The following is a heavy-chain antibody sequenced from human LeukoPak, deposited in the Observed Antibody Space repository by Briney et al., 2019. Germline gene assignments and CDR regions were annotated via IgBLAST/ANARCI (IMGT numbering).Heavy chain of an antibody. CDR1: GFTFSNYR. CDR2: ISSSSSYI. D-gene: IGHD1-26*01. V-gene: IGHV3-21*04. J-gene: IGHJ4*02. CDR3: AKDKERVGATTDYFDY. Sequence: PGGSLRLSCAASGFTFSNYRMNWVRQAPGKGLEWVSSISSSSSYIYYADSVKGRFTISRDNAKNSLYLQMNSLRAEDTAVYYCAKDKERVGATTDYFDYWGQGTLVTVSS.